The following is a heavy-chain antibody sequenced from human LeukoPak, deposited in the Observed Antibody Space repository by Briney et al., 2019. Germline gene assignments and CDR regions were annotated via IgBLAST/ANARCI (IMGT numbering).Heavy chain of an antibody. Sequence: PSETLSLTCTVSGVSISSGDYYWSWIRQPPGKGLGWIGYIYYSGSTYYNPSLKSRVTISVDTSKNQFSLKLSSVTAADTAVYYCARAWSTTVTTPFDYWGQGTLVTVSA. J-gene: IGHJ4*02. CDR1: GVSISSGDYY. CDR3: ARAWSTTVTTPFDY. D-gene: IGHD4-17*01. CDR2: IYYSGST. V-gene: IGHV4-30-4*08.